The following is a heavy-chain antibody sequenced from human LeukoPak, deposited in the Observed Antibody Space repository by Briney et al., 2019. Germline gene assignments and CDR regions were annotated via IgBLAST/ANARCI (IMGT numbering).Heavy chain of an antibody. D-gene: IGHD3-10*01. CDR2: FDPNSGGT. Sequence: ASVKVSCKASGYTFTGYYLHWVRLAPGQGLEWMGWFDPNSGGTNYAQKFQGRVTMTRDTSISTAYMELSWLRSDDAAVYYCARATGSGTYAYWGQGTQVTVSS. CDR1: GYTFTGYY. V-gene: IGHV1-2*02. J-gene: IGHJ4*02. CDR3: ARATGSGTYAY.